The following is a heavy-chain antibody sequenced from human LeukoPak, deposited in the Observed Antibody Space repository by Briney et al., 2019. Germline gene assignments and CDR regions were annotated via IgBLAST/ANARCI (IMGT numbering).Heavy chain of an antibody. V-gene: IGHV3-7*01. D-gene: IGHD2-2*01. CDR2: IKQDGSEK. Sequence: GGSLRLSCAASGFTFSSYWMSWDRQAPGKGLEWVANIKQDGSEKYYVDSVKGRFTISRDDSKNTLYLQMNSLRVEDTAVYYCARDYCSTTTCLDYWGQGTLVTVSS. CDR1: GFTFSSYW. CDR3: ARDYCSTTTCLDY. J-gene: IGHJ4*02.